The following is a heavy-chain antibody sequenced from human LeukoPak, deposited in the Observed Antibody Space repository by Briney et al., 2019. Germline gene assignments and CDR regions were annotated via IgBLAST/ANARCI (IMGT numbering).Heavy chain of an antibody. CDR1: GFTFSSYA. CDR3: ARDGGSYAPAFDI. Sequence: GGSLRLSCAASGFTFSSYAMHWVRQAPGKGLEWVAVISYDGSNKYYADSVKGRFTISRDNSKNTLYLQMNSLRAEDTAVYYCARDGGSYAPAFDIWGQGTMVTVSS. D-gene: IGHD1-26*01. CDR2: ISYDGSNK. V-gene: IGHV3-30*04. J-gene: IGHJ3*02.